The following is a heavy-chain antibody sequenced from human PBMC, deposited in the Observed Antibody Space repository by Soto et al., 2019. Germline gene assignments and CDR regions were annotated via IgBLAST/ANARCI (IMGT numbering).Heavy chain of an antibody. CDR2: IWYDGSNK. V-gene: IGHV3-33*01. CDR1: GFTFSSYG. D-gene: IGHD2-2*01. CDR3: ARVKCDQLLCGHNTEYYYYMDV. J-gene: IGHJ6*03. Sequence: PGGSVRLSCAASGFTFSSYGMHWVRQAPGKGLEWVAVIWYDGSNKYYADSVKGRFTISRDNSKNTLYLQMNSLRAEDTAVYYCARVKCDQLLCGHNTEYYYYMDVWGKGTTVTVSS.